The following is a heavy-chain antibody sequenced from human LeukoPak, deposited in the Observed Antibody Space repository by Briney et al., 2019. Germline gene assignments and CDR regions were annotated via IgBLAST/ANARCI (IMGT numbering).Heavy chain of an antibody. V-gene: IGHV3-23*01. Sequence: GGSLRLSCAASGFTFSSYAMTWVRQAPGKGLEWVSGISGSDGRTYYADSVKGRFTISRDNSKKTLYLQMNSLRAEDTAVYYCAKDGAGIQLYYYFDYWGQGTLVTVSS. CDR3: AKDGAGIQLYYYFDY. CDR1: GFTFSSYA. D-gene: IGHD5-18*01. CDR2: ISGSDGRT. J-gene: IGHJ4*02.